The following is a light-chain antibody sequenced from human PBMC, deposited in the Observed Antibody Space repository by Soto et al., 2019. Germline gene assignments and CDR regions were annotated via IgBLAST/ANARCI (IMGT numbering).Light chain of an antibody. Sequence: EIVLTQSPDTLSLSPGETATLSCGASQSVSSSHIAWYQQKPGQSPRLLIDGASSRASGIPDRFSGSGSGTEFSLTISSPQSDDSATYYCQHYNDWPPAWAFGHGTKVDIK. CDR1: QSVSSS. CDR2: GAS. V-gene: IGKV3D-15*01. CDR3: QHYNDWPPAWA. J-gene: IGKJ1*01.